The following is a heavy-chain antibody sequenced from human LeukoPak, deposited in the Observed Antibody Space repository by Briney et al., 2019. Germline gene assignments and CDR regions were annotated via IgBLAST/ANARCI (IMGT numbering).Heavy chain of an antibody. Sequence: GGSLRLSCAASGFTFYDYGMSWVRQAPGKGLEWGSGINWNGGSTGYADSVKGRFTISRDNAKNSLYLQMNSLRAEDTALYHCARGVRYGVGLYWFDPWGQGTLVTVSS. CDR3: ARGVRYGVGLYWFDP. CDR2: INWNGGST. V-gene: IGHV3-20*01. CDR1: GFTFYDYG. D-gene: IGHD3-10*01. J-gene: IGHJ5*02.